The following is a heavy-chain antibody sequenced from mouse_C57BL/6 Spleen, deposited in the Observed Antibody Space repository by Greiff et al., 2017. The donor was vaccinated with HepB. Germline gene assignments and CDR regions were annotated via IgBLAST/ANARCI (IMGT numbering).Heavy chain of an antibody. J-gene: IGHJ2*01. V-gene: IGHV1-64*01. CDR2: IHPNSGST. CDR1: GYTFTSYW. D-gene: IGHD1-1*01. Sequence: QVQLQQPGAELVKPGASVKLSCKASGYTFTSYWLHWVTQRPGQGLEWIGMIHPNSGSTNYNEKFKSKATLTVDKSSSTAYMQLSSLTSEDSAVYYCARGDYYGSSPYYFDYWGQGTTLTVSS. CDR3: ARGDYYGSSPYYFDY.